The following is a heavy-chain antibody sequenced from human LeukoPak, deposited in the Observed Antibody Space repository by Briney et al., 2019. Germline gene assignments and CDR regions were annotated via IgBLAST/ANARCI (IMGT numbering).Heavy chain of an antibody. CDR3: AREAYDSSGYFDY. D-gene: IGHD3-22*01. CDR1: GGSISSYY. Sequence: SETLSLTCTVSGGSISSYYWSWIRQPPGKGLEWIGYIYYSGSANYNLSLKSRVTISVDTSKNQFSLKLSSVTAADTAVYYCAREAYDSSGYFDYWGQGTLVTVSS. V-gene: IGHV4-59*01. CDR2: IYYSGSA. J-gene: IGHJ4*02.